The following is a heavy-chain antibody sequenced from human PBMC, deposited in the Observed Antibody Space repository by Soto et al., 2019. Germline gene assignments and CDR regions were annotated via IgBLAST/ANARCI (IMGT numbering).Heavy chain of an antibody. CDR3: AGQVRSDGPGGS. D-gene: IGHD2-15*01. V-gene: IGHV5-51*01. CDR1: GYNFNNYW. CDR2: IYPRDSET. Sequence: PGESLKISCKGSGYNFNNYWIAWVRQMPEKGLEWLGIIYPRDSETRFSPSIQGQVTISVDKSSSTAFLQLRSLKASDSGMYYCAGQVRSDGPGGSWGQGTLVTSPQ. J-gene: IGHJ5*02.